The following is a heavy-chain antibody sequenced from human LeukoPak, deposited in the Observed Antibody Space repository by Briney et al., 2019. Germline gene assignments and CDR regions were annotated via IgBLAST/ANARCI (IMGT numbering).Heavy chain of an antibody. Sequence: PSQTLSLTCTVSGGSISSGGYYWSWIRQHPGKGLEWIGYIYYSGSTYYNPSLKSRVTTSVDTSKNQFSLKLSSVTAADTAAYYSARVGTARGWYFDLWGRGTLVTVSS. CDR3: ARVGTARGWYFDL. J-gene: IGHJ2*01. V-gene: IGHV4-31*03. D-gene: IGHD2-15*01. CDR2: IYYSGST. CDR1: GGSISSGGYY.